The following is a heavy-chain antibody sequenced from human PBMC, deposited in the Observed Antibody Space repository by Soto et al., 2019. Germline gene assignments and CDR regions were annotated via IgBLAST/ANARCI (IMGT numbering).Heavy chain of an antibody. CDR1: GGSFSTNE. J-gene: IGHJ4*02. CDR2: IFPNVWTA. CDR3: ARARYSSRWGTFDS. D-gene: IGHD6-19*01. Sequence: QVHLEQSGAEVRKHGTSVKLSCKASGGSFSTNEIDWVRQAPGQGLEWMGRIFPNVWTADYAQKFEGRLTIIADESTTTVYMDLSRLTSADTAVYFCARARYSSRWGTFDSWGQGTQVAVSS. V-gene: IGHV1-69*01.